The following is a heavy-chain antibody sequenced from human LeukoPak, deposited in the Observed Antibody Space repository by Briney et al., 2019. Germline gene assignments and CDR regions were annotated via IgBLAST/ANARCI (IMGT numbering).Heavy chain of an antibody. Sequence: GRSLRLSCAASGFTFSSYAMSWVRQAPGKGLEWVSAISGSGGSTYYADSVKGRFTISRDNSKNTLYLQMNSLRADDTAVYYCAKDTLNYPLNWFDPWGQGTLVTVSS. CDR1: GFTFSSYA. CDR2: ISGSGGST. V-gene: IGHV3-23*01. CDR3: AKDTLNYPLNWFDP. D-gene: IGHD2/OR15-2a*01. J-gene: IGHJ5*02.